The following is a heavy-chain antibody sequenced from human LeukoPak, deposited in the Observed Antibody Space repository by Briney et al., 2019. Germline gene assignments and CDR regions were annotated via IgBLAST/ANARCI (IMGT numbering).Heavy chain of an antibody. V-gene: IGHV4-39*02. D-gene: IGHD3-22*01. CDR1: GGSISSSNYY. CDR3: ARCPMIVGRAFDI. CDR2: TYHSGST. Sequence: SETLSLTCTVSGGSISSSNYYWGWIRQPPGKGLEWIGNTYHSGSTSYNPSLKSRVTISVDTSKNHFSLKLTSVTATDTAVYSCARCPMIVGRAFDIWGQGTMVTVSS. J-gene: IGHJ3*02.